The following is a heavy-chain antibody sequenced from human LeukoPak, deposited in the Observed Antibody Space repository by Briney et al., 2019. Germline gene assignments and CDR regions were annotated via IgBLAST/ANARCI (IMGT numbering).Heavy chain of an antibody. J-gene: IGHJ4*02. CDR2: ISLTGHT. D-gene: IGHD2-8*01. V-gene: IGHV4/OR15-8*02. Sequence: SETLSLTCGVSGGSISNTNWWSWVRQPPGQGLEWIGEISLTGHTHYNPSLESRVTVSLDKSKNQLSLNLTYVTAADTAVYYCSRENGAFSPFGYWGQGTLVTVLS. CDR3: SRENGAFSPFGY. CDR1: GGSISNTNW.